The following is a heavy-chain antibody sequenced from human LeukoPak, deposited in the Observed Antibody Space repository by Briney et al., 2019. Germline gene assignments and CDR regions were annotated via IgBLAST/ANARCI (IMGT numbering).Heavy chain of an antibody. CDR3: ARHKWRFLELQNFDY. J-gene: IGHJ4*02. Sequence: PSETLSLTCTVSGGSISSYYWGWIRQPPGKGLEWIGSIYYSGSTYYNPSLKSRVTISVDTSKNQFSLKLSSVTAADTAVYYCARHKWRFLELQNFDYWGQGTLVTVSS. CDR1: GGSISSYY. D-gene: IGHD3-3*01. V-gene: IGHV4-39*01. CDR2: IYYSGST.